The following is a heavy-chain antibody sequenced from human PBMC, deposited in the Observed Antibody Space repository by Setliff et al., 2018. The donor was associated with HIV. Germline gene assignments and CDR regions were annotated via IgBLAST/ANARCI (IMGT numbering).Heavy chain of an antibody. D-gene: IGHD2-21*02. CDR1: GFTFSNSA. J-gene: IGHJ3*02. Sequence: GGSLRLSCAASGFTFSNSAMSWVRQAPGKGLEWVSGIRSSGGGTYYADSVKGRFTISRDNSRNTLYLQMNSLRAEDTAVYYCAKRGDYAFDIWGQGTMVTVS. CDR2: IRSSGGGT. V-gene: IGHV3-23*01. CDR3: AKRGDYAFDI.